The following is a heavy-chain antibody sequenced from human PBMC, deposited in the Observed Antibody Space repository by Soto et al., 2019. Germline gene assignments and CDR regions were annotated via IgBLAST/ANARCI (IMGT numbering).Heavy chain of an antibody. D-gene: IGHD6-13*01. J-gene: IGHJ4*02. CDR2: ISWNSGSI. CDR3: AKDYSSSWYYFDY. V-gene: IGHV3-9*01. CDR1: GFTFDVYA. Sequence: LRLSCAASGFTFDVYAMHWVRQAPGKGLEWVSGISWNSGSIGYADSVKGRFTISRDNAKNSLYLQMNSLRAEDTALYYCAKDYSSSWYYFDYWGQGTPVTVSS.